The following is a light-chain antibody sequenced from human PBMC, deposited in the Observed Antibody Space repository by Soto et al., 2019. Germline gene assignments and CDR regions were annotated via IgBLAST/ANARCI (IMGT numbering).Light chain of an antibody. J-gene: IGKJ1*01. Sequence: DIQLTQSPPTLSASVGDRVTITCRASQSIRYYLAWYQQMPGKAPKLLIYGASSLQSGVPSRFSGSGSGTEFTLTLSSLQPDDFATYFCQHHNSYSQTFVQGTKVDIK. CDR2: GAS. CDR1: QSIRYY. V-gene: IGKV1-5*01. CDR3: QHHNSYSQT.